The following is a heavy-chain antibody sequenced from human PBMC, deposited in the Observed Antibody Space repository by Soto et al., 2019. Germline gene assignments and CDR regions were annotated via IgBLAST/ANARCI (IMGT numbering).Heavy chain of an antibody. D-gene: IGHD5-12*01. Sequence: SETLSLTCTVSGGSISSCSSYWGWIRQPPGKGLEWIGSMSYSGSTYNNPSLKSRVTLSVDTSQSRISLKLTSVTAADTAVYYCARHRVPSVYDPIPGCFDSWGQGILVTAPQ. V-gene: IGHV4-39*01. CDR1: GGSISSCSSY. J-gene: IGHJ4*02. CDR3: ARHRVPSVYDPIPGCFDS. CDR2: MSYSGST.